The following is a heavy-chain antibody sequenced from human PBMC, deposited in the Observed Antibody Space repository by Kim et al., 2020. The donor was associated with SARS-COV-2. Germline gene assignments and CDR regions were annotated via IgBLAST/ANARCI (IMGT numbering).Heavy chain of an antibody. J-gene: IGHJ4*02. Sequence: ISASGLGTHYADAVRGRFTISRDNSKSTLFLQMSSLRVEDTAVYYCEASDFWGQGVLVTVSS. CDR2: ISASGLGT. V-gene: IGHV3-23*01. CDR3: EASDF.